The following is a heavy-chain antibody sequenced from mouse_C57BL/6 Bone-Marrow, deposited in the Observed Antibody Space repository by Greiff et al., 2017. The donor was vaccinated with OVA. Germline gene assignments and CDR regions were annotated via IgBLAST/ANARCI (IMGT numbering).Heavy chain of an antibody. Sequence: QVQLQQPGAELVKPGASVKMSCKASGYTFTSYWITWVKQRPGQGLEWIGDIYPGSGSTNYNEKFKSKATLTVDTSSSTAYMQLSSLTSEDSAVYYCARSPVYYGSIWFAYWGQGTLVTVSA. J-gene: IGHJ3*01. CDR1: GYTFTSYW. D-gene: IGHD1-1*01. V-gene: IGHV1-55*01. CDR2: IYPGSGST. CDR3: ARSPVYYGSIWFAY.